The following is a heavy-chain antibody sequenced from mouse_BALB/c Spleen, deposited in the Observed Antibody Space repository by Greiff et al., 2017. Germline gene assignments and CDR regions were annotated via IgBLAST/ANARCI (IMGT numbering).Heavy chain of an antibody. V-gene: IGHV1-4*01. J-gene: IGHJ3*01. CDR2: INPSSGYT. CDR1: GYTFTSYT. CDR3: ARWDYPFAY. Sequence: VKLMESGAELARPGASVKMSCKASGYTFTSYTMHWVKQRPGQGLEWIGYINPSSGYTNYNQKFKDKATLTADKSSSTAYMQLSSLTSEDSAVYYCARWDYPFAYWGQGTLVTVSA. D-gene: IGHD2-4*01.